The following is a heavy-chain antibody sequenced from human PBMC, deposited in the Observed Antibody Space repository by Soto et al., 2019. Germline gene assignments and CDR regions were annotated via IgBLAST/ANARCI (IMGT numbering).Heavy chain of an antibody. J-gene: IGHJ4*02. D-gene: IGHD2-15*01. CDR3: ARTPEEYCSGGSCYSYVDY. Sequence: QVTLKESGPVLVKPTETLTLTCTVSGFSLSNARMGVSWIRQPPGKALEWLAHIFSNDEKSYSTSLKSRLTISKETSKSQVVLTMTNMDPVDTATYYCARTPEEYCSGGSCYSYVDYWGQGTLVTVSS. CDR2: IFSNDEK. CDR1: GFSLSNARMG. V-gene: IGHV2-26*01.